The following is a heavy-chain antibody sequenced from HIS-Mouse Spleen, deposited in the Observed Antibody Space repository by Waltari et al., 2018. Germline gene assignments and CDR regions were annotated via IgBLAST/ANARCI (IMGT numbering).Heavy chain of an antibody. V-gene: IGHV4-39*07. Sequence: QLQLQESGPGLVKPSETLSLTCTVSGGSISSSSYYWGWIRQPPGKGLEWIGSIYYRGSTNANPSLKSRVTIAVDTSKNQFSLKLSSVTAADTAVYYCAREIPYSSSWYDWYFDLWGRGTLVTVSS. CDR2: IYYRGST. CDR1: GGSISSSSYY. D-gene: IGHD6-13*01. CDR3: AREIPYSSSWYDWYFDL. J-gene: IGHJ2*01.